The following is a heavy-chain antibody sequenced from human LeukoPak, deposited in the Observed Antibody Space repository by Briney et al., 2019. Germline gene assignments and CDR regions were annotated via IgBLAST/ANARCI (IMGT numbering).Heavy chain of an antibody. CDR3: ASAAGPFDN. J-gene: IGHJ4*02. CDR1: GFTFSAYG. CDR2: IWFDGSNK. V-gene: IGHV3-33*01. D-gene: IGHD6-13*01. Sequence: PGGSLRLSCAASGFTFSAYGMHWVRQAPGKGLEWVAVIWFDGSNKYYADSVKGRFTISRDNSKNTLYLQMNSLRAEDTAVYYCASAAGPFDNGGQGTLVTVSS.